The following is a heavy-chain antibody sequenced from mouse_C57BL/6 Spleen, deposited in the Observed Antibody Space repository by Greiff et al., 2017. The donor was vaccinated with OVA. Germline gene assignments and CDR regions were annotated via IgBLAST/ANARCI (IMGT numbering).Heavy chain of an antibody. CDR2: IYPRSGNT. V-gene: IGHV1-81*01. J-gene: IGHJ4*01. D-gene: IGHD1-1*01. CDR3: ARWAITTVVANAMDY. CDR1: GYTFTSYG. Sequence: QVQLQQSGAELARPGASVKLSCKASGYTFTSYGISWVKQRTGQGLEWIGEIYPRSGNTYYNEKFKGKATLTADKSSSTAYMELRSLTSEDSAVYFCARWAITTVVANAMDYWGQGTSVTVSS.